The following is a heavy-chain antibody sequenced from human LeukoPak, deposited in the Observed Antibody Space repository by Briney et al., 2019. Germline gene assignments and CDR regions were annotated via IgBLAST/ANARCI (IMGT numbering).Heavy chain of an antibody. J-gene: IGHJ5*02. CDR3: AKVGLGSYYDILTGYYDNWFDP. CDR2: ISGSGGST. CDR1: GFTFSSYG. V-gene: IGHV3-23*01. Sequence: GGSLRLSCAASGFTFSSYGMSWVRQAPGKGLEWVSAISGSGGSTYYADSVKGRFTISRDNSKNTLYLQMNSLRAEDTAVYYCAKVGLGSYYDILTGYYDNWFDPWGQGTLVTVSS. D-gene: IGHD3-9*01.